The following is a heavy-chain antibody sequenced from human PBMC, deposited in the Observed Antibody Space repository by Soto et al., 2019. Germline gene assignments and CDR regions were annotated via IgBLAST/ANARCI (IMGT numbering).Heavy chain of an antibody. Sequence: QVQLVQSGAEVKKPGASVTVSCKVSGYTFTSYGISWVRQAPGQGLDWMGWISTYNGDTNYAQKLQGRVTMTTETSTTTAYMEMRSLRSDDTAVYYCARDVGNGYGYGYGYWGQGPLVTVSS. CDR3: ARDVGNGYGYGYGY. J-gene: IGHJ4*02. CDR2: ISTYNGDT. D-gene: IGHD5-18*01. V-gene: IGHV1-18*01. CDR1: GYTFTSYG.